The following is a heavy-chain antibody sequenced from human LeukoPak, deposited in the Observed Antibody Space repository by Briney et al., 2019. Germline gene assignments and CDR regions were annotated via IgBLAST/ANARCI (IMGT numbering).Heavy chain of an antibody. Sequence: KPSETLSLTCTVSGGSISSGSFYWSWIRQPAGKGLEWIGHIFTTGSTYYNPSLKSRVTISVDTSKNQFSLKLTSVTAADTAVYYCARGEDYSSSWLDYWGQGTLVTVSS. V-gene: IGHV4-61*09. D-gene: IGHD6-13*01. CDR3: ARGEDYSSSWLDY. CDR2: IFTTGST. CDR1: GGSISSGSFY. J-gene: IGHJ4*02.